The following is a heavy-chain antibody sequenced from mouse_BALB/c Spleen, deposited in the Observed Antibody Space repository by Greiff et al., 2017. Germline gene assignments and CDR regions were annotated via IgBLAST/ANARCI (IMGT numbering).Heavy chain of an antibody. J-gene: IGHJ4*01. V-gene: IGHV5-9-4*01. CDR1: GFTFSSYA. CDR3: ARDGFGDYAMDY. Sequence: EVMLVESGGGLVKPGGSLKLSCAASGFTFSSYAMSWVRQSPEKRLEWVAEISSGGSYTYYPDTVTGRFTISRDNAKNTLYLEMSSLRSEDTAMYYCARDGFGDYAMDYWGQGTSVTVSS. CDR2: ISSGGSYT.